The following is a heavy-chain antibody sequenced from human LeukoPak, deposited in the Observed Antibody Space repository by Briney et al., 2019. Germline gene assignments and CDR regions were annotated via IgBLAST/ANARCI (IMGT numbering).Heavy chain of an antibody. CDR3: ARGGADILTGYPPGYFDY. J-gene: IGHJ4*02. CDR1: GLTFSSYS. CDR2: ISSSSSYI. V-gene: IGHV3-21*01. Sequence: PGGSLRLSCAASGLTFSSYSMNWVRQAPGQGLEWVSSISSSSSYIYYADSVKGRFTISRDNAKNSLYLQMNSLRAEDTAVYYCARGGADILTGYPPGYFDYWGQGTLVTVSS. D-gene: IGHD3-9*01.